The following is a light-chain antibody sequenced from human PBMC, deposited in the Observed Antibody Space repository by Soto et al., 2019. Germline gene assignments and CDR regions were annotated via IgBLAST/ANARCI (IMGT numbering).Light chain of an antibody. Sequence: SVVTQPPSVSGSPGRSITISRTGTSSDVGSYNLVSWYQQHPGKAPKLMIYEGSKRPSGVSNRFSGSKSGNTASLTISGLQAEDEADYYCCSYAGSSTSYVFGTGTKVTF. V-gene: IGLV2-23*01. J-gene: IGLJ1*01. CDR1: SSDVGSYNL. CDR3: CSYAGSSTSYV. CDR2: EGS.